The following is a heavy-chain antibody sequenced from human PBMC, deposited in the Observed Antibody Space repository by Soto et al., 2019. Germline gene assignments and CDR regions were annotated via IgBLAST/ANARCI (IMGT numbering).Heavy chain of an antibody. CDR3: AKDLEVVPAAIGSGFDY. V-gene: IGHV3-30*18. D-gene: IGHD2-2*02. Sequence: QVQLVESGGGVVQPGRSLRLSCAASGFTFSSYGMHWVRQAPGKGLEWVAVISYDGSNKYYADSVKGRFTISRDNSKNTLYLQMNSLRAEDTAVYYCAKDLEVVPAAIGSGFDYWGQGTLVTVSS. J-gene: IGHJ4*02. CDR1: GFTFSSYG. CDR2: ISYDGSNK.